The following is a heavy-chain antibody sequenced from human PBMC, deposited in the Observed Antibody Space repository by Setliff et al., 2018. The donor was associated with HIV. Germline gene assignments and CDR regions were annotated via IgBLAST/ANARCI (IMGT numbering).Heavy chain of an antibody. CDR2: INPGGGST. CDR1: GYTFTSYY. V-gene: IGHV1-46*01. CDR3: ARGGGYDVVIYFDY. J-gene: IGHJ4*02. Sequence: ASVKVSCKASGYTFTSYYMHWVRQAPGQGLEWMGVINPGGGSTTYAQKFQGRVTMTRDTSASTAYMELSSLRSEDTAVYYCARGGGYDVVIYFDYWGQGTLVTVSS. D-gene: IGHD5-12*01.